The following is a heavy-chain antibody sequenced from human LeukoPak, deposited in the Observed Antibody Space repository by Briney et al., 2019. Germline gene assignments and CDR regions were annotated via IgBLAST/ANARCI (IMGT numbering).Heavy chain of an antibody. CDR1: GFTFSSYA. CDR2: IVGSGGST. Sequence: GGSLRLSCAASGFTFSSYAMSWVRQAPGKGLEWVSVIVGSGGSTYYADSVKGRFTISRDNSKNTLYLQMNSLRAEDTAVYYCARTRYCSGGSCYHTGYYGMDVWGQGTTVTVSS. CDR3: ARTRYCSGGSCYHTGYYGMDV. J-gene: IGHJ6*02. V-gene: IGHV3-23*01. D-gene: IGHD2-15*01.